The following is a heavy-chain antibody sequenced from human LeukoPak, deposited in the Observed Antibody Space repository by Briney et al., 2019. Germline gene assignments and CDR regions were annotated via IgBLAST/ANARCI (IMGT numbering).Heavy chain of an antibody. V-gene: IGHV3-23*01. CDR2: ISGSGGST. D-gene: IGHD6-13*01. J-gene: IGHJ3*02. CDR1: GFTFSSYA. Sequence: GGSLRLSCAPSGFTFSSYAMSWVRQAPGKGLEWVSAISGSGGSTYYADSVKGRFTISRDNSKNTLYLQMNSLRAEDTAVYYCAKAGYSSSWYRDAFDIWGQGTMVTVSS. CDR3: AKAGYSSSWYRDAFDI.